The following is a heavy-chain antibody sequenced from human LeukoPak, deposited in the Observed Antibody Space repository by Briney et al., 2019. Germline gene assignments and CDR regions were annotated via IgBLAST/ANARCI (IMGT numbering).Heavy chain of an antibody. Sequence: SETLSPTCAVYGGSFGGYYWSWIRQPPGKGLEWIGEINHSGSTNYNASLKSRVTISVDTSKNQFSLRLSSVTAADTAVYYCAPRGDIEHSYGYGKWFDPWGQGTRVTVSS. CDR1: GGSFGGYY. D-gene: IGHD5-18*01. V-gene: IGHV4-34*01. CDR2: INHSGST. CDR3: APRGDIEHSYGYGKWFDP. J-gene: IGHJ5*02.